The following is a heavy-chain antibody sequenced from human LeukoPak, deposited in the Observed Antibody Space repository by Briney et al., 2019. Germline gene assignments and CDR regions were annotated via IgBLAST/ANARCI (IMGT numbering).Heavy chain of an antibody. V-gene: IGHV3-9*01. J-gene: IGHJ6*03. D-gene: IGHD3-16*01. CDR1: GFTFDDYA. Sequence: GRSLRLSCAASGFTFDDYAMHWVRQAPGKGLEWVSGISWNSGSIGYADSVKGRFTIPRDNAKNSLYLQMNSLRAEDTALYYCAKERGSYYYYMDVWGKGTTVTVSS. CDR3: AKERGSYYYYMDV. CDR2: ISWNSGSI.